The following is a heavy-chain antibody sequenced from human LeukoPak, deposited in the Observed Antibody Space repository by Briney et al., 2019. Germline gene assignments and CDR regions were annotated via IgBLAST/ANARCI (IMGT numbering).Heavy chain of an antibody. CDR1: GFTFSNYA. V-gene: IGHV3-23*01. Sequence: TGGSLRLSCAASGFTFSNYAMIRVRQAPGKGLEWVSAISGSGYDTYHADSVKGRFTISRDNSKKTLYLQMNGLRAEDTAVYHCAKSRYVAVGFDIWGHGTMVTVSS. J-gene: IGHJ3*02. CDR3: AKSRYVAVGFDI. CDR2: ISGSGYDT. D-gene: IGHD3-9*01.